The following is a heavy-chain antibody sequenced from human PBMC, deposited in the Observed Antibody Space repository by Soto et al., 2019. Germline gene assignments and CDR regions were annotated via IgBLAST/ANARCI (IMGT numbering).Heavy chain of an antibody. CDR1: GFTFNNYG. V-gene: IGHV3-33*01. CDR2: IWYDGSNR. J-gene: IGHJ6*02. D-gene: IGHD3-16*01. CDR3: AGGRKPVYTMTTSLVGYYYVVMAV. Sequence: GGSLRLSCAASGFTFNNYGMYWVRQAPGKGLERVALIWYDGSNREYADPVKGRFTISRDNSKNTLYLQMSSLRVEDTAAYYCAGGRKPVYTMTTSLVGYYYVVMAVWGQGTTVTVS.